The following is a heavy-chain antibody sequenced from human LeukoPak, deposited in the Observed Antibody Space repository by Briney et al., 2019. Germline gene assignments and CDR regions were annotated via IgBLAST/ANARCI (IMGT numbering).Heavy chain of an antibody. D-gene: IGHD3-10*01. V-gene: IGHV3-30*18. CDR3: AKEGPYGSGSYYNPVVYFDY. CDR2: ISYEGSNK. J-gene: IGHJ4*02. CDR1: GLTFSSYG. Sequence: GGSLRLSCAASGLTFSSYGMHWVRQAPGKGLEWVAVISYEGSNKYYADSVKGRFTISRDNSKNTLYLQMNSLRAEDTAVYYCAKEGPYGSGSYYNPVVYFDYWGQGTLVTVSS.